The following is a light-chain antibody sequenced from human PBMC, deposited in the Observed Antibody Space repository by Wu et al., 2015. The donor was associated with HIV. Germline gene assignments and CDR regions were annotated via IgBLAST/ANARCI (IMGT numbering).Light chain of an antibody. Sequence: MVMTQSPATLSVSPGERATLSCRASQNVSTNLAWYQQKPGQAPRLLIYGASTRATGVPARFSGSGSATDFILTIDSLQSEDFAVYYCQQYNDWPPWTFGQGTRVEIK. CDR3: QQYNDWPPWT. V-gene: IGKV3-15*01. CDR2: GAS. J-gene: IGKJ1*01. CDR1: QNVSTN.